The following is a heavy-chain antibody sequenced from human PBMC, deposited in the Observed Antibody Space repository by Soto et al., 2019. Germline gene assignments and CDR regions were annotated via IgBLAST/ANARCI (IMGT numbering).Heavy chain of an antibody. D-gene: IGHD3-16*01. CDR1: GGSISSYY. V-gene: IGHV4-59*01. Sequence: SETLFLTCTVSGGSISSYYWSWIRQPPGKGLEWIGYIYYSGSTNYNPSLKSRVTISVDTSKNQFSLKLSSVTAADTAVYYCARYDGRYWGQGTLVTVSP. CDR2: IYYSGST. J-gene: IGHJ4*02. CDR3: ARYDGRY.